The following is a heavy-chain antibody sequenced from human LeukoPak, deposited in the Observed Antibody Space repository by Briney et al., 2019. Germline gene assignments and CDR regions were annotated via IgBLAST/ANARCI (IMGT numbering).Heavy chain of an antibody. J-gene: IGHJ4*02. CDR2: TSYDGSNK. V-gene: IGHV3-30-3*01. Sequence: GGSLRLSCAASGFTFSSYAMHWVRQAPGKGLEWVAVTSYDGSNKYYADSVKGRFTISRDNSKNTLYLQMNSLRAEDTAVYYCARDARTFGRFLEWLLSGHFNYWGQGTLVTVSS. CDR3: ARDARTFGRFLEWLLSGHFNY. CDR1: GFTFSSYA. D-gene: IGHD3-3*01.